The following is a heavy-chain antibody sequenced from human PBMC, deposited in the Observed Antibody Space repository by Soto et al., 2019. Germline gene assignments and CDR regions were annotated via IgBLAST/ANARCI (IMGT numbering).Heavy chain of an antibody. CDR2: IYYSGST. CDR3: ARHRPYYSSSWYGMDV. J-gene: IGHJ6*02. V-gene: IGHV4-39*01. CDR1: GGSISSSSYY. D-gene: IGHD6-13*01. Sequence: PSETLSLTCTGSGGSISSSSYYWGWIRQPPGEGLEWIGSIYYSGSTYYNPSLKSRVTISVDTSKNQFSLKLSSVTAADTAVYYCARHRPYYSSSWYGMDVWGQGTTVTV.